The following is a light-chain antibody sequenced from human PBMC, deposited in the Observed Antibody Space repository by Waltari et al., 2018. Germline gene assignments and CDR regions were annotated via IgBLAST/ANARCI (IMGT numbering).Light chain of an antibody. J-gene: IGKJ2*01. V-gene: IGKV3-15*01. CDR2: GAS. CDR3: LQYNNWPYT. Sequence: EIVIPQSPATLSVSPGERATLTCRASQSIGTSLTWYQQRPGRAPSHLIYGASTRATGIPARFSGSGSGTEFSLTISSLQSEDFAVYYCLQYNNWPYTFGQGTRLEIK. CDR1: QSIGTS.